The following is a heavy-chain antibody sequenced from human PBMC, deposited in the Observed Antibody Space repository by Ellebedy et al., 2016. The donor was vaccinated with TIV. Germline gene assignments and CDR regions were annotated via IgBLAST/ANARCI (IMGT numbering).Heavy chain of an antibody. V-gene: IGHV3-21*01. Sequence: PSETLSLTCAASGFTFSSYSMNWVRQAPGKGLEWVSSISSSSSYIYYADSVKRRFTISRDTAKNSLYLQMNSLRAEDTAGYYCARDLTSTSTHWYFDLWGRGTLVTVSS. D-gene: IGHD2-15*01. CDR1: GFTFSSYS. CDR3: ARDLTSTSTHWYFDL. CDR2: ISSSSSYI. J-gene: IGHJ2*01.